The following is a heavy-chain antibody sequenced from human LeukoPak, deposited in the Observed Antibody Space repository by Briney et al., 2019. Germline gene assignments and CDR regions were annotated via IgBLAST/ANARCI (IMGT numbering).Heavy chain of an antibody. CDR1: GFTFSSYW. CDR3: AKDGTAAGLYFDL. D-gene: IGHD6-13*01. CDR2: IRQDGGEK. V-gene: IGHV3-7*01. Sequence: PGGSLRLSCAVSGFTFSSYWMNWVRQAPGKGLEWVASIRQDGGEKSYVDSVKGRFTISRDNTKNSLYPQMSSLRAEDTAVYYCAKDGTAAGLYFDLWGQGTLVTVSS. J-gene: IGHJ4*01.